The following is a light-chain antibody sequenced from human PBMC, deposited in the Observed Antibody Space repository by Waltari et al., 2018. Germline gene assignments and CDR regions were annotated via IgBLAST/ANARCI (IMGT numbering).Light chain of an antibody. CDR1: SRDVGNYNL. Sequence: QSALTQPASVSGSPGQSITISCTGTSRDVGNYNLVPWYQQYPGKAPKVLIYDDNRLPSGVSDRFSGSKSGNTASLTISGVQAEDEADYYCCSYAGSYTWVFGGGTKLTVL. CDR2: DDN. J-gene: IGLJ3*02. V-gene: IGLV2-23*01. CDR3: CSYAGSYTWV.